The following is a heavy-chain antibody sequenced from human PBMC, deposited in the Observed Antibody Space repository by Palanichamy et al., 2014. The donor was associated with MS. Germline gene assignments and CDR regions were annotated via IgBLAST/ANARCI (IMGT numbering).Heavy chain of an antibody. CDR2: IYSGGST. V-gene: IGHV3-53*02. CDR1: GFTVSSNY. J-gene: IGHJ3*02. CDR3: AREGAILELHYDAFDI. D-gene: IGHD1-26*01. Sequence: EVQLVETGGGLIQPGGSLRLSCAASGFTVSSNYMSRVRQAPGKGLEWVSVIYSGGSTYYADSVKGRFTISRDNSKNTLYLQMNSLRAEDTAVYYCAREGAILELHYDAFDIWGQGTMVTVSS.